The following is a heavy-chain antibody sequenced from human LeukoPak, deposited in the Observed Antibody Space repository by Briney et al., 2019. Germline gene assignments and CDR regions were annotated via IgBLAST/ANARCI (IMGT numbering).Heavy chain of an antibody. J-gene: IGHJ4*02. Sequence: EASVKVSCKASGYTFTRYYMHWVRQAPGQGIEWMGWINPNSGGTNYAQKFQGRVTMTRDTSISTAYMELSRLRSDDTAGYYCAGGIAAPYFDYWGQGTLVTVSS. CDR1: GYTFTRYY. V-gene: IGHV1-2*02. CDR3: AGGIAAPYFDY. CDR2: INPNSGGT. D-gene: IGHD6-13*01.